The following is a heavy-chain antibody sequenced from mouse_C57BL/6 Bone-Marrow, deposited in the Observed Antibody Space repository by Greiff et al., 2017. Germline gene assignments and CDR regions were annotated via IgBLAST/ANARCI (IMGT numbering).Heavy chain of an antibody. CDR1: GFTFSDYG. V-gene: IGHV5-17*01. D-gene: IGHD1-1*01. Sequence: EVQLVESGGGLVKPGGSLKLSCAASGFTFSDYGMHWVRQAPEKGLEWVAYISSGSSSIYYADTVKGRFTISRDNAKNTVFLQMTSLRSEDTAMYYCERGGDYYGYWYFDVWGTGTTVTVSS. CDR2: ISSGSSSI. J-gene: IGHJ1*03. CDR3: ERGGDYYGYWYFDV.